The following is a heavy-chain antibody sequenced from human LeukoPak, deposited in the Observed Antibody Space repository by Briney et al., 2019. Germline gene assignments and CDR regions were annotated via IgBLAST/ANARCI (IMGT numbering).Heavy chain of an antibody. V-gene: IGHV4-59*13. CDR1: GGSISTDY. CDR3: ARLLDNDSSGDADTFDM. CDR2: SYYTGKT. D-gene: IGHD2-21*02. J-gene: IGHJ3*02. Sequence: SETLSLICAVSGGSISTDYWSWIRQPPGKGLEWIGHSYYTGKTYYSTSLHSRVTISVDTSKGHFSLKLTPVTAADTAVYYCARLLDNDSSGDADTFDMWGQGTMVTVPS.